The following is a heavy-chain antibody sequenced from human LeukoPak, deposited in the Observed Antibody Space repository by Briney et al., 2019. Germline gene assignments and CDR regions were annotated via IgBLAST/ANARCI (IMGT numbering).Heavy chain of an antibody. J-gene: IGHJ2*01. CDR2: IRYDGGNK. CDR3: AKGHCSGGSCWFFDL. V-gene: IGHV3-30*02. Sequence: GGSLRLSCAASGFTFSSYGMHWVRQAPGKGLEWVAFIRYDGGNKDYADSVKGRFTISKDNSKNTLYLQMNSLRAEDTAVYSCAKGHCSGGSCWFFDLWGRGALVTVSS. CDR1: GFTFSSYG. D-gene: IGHD2-15*01.